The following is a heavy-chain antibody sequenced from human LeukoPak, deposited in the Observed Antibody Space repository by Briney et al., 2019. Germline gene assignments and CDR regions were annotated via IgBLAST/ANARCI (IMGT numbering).Heavy chain of an antibody. CDR3: TLRTDY. J-gene: IGHJ4*01. V-gene: IGHV3-23*01. CDR2: ISGSGQNT. Sequence: GGSLRLSCAASGFTFNKYAMTWVRQAPGKGLEWVSVISGSGQNTYYADSVKGRYTISRDNFKNMMYLQMDSLRVEDTAVYYCTLRTDYWGQGILVSVSS. CDR1: GFTFNKYA.